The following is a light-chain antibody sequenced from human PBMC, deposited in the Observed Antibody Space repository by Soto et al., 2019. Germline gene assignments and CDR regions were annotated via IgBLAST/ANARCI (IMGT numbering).Light chain of an antibody. CDR3: QHYGSSAGYT. V-gene: IGKV3-20*01. J-gene: IGKJ2*01. Sequence: EIVLTQSPGTLSLSPGERATLSGRASQSVSSSYLAWYRQKPGQAPRLLIYGASRRATGIPDRFSGSGSGTDFTLTISRLEPADFAVYYCQHYGSSAGYTFGQGTKLEIK. CDR2: GAS. CDR1: QSVSSSY.